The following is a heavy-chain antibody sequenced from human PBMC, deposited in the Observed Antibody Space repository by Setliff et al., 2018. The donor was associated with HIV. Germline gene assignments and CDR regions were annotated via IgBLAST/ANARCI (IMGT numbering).Heavy chain of an antibody. CDR2: IIPFFHSQ. CDR3: ARRPAVGGRYLYHYGMDV. D-gene: IGHD6-13*01. Sequence: SVKVSCKAFGGTFSNYAFSWVREAPGQGLEWMGGIIPFFHSQNYAQRFRGRLTITADLSSTTVDMTLTSLRSDDTAIYFCARRPAVGGRYLYHYGMDVWGQGTTVTVSS. CDR1: GGTFSNYA. J-gene: IGHJ6*02. V-gene: IGHV1-69*13.